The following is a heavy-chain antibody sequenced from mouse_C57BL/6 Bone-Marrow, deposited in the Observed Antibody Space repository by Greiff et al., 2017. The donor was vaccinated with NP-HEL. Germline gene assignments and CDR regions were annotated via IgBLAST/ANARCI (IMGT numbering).Heavy chain of an antibody. D-gene: IGHD1-1*01. CDR3: ARGYYTGFAY. CDR1: GYSITSGYY. CDR2: ISYDGSN. V-gene: IGHV3-6*01. Sequence: EVQLQQSGPGLVKPSQSLSLTCSVTGYSITSGYYWNWIRQFPGNKLEWMGYISYDGSNNYNPSLKNRISITRDTSKNQFFLKLNSVTTEDTATYYCARGYYTGFAYWGQGTLVTVSA. J-gene: IGHJ3*01.